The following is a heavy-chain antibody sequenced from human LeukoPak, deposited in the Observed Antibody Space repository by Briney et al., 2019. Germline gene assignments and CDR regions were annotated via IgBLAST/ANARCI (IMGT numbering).Heavy chain of an antibody. CDR3: TKRWELPAWGENDAFDI. V-gene: IGHV3-30*02. CDR1: GFTFSSYG. D-gene: IGHD1-26*01. J-gene: IGHJ3*02. Sequence: SGGSLRLSCAASGFTFSSYGIHWVRQAPGKGLEWVAFIRYDGSNKEYADSVKGRFTISRDNSKNTLYLQMNSLRAEDTAVYYCTKRWELPAWGENDAFDIWGQGTMVTVSS. CDR2: IRYDGSNK.